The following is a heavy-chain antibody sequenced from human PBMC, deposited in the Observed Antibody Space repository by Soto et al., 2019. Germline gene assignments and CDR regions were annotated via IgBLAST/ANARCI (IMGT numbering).Heavy chain of an antibody. Sequence: QVPLVQSGTAVKKPGASVKVSCTASGYTLTSYGISWVRQAPGQGLAWMGWISAYNGNTNYAQKLQGRVTMTTDTSTSRAYMELRSLRSDDTAVYYCASDWAAAGPFDYWGQGTLVTVSS. CDR1: GYTLTSYG. D-gene: IGHD6-13*01. CDR2: ISAYNGNT. CDR3: ASDWAAAGPFDY. V-gene: IGHV1-18*01. J-gene: IGHJ4*02.